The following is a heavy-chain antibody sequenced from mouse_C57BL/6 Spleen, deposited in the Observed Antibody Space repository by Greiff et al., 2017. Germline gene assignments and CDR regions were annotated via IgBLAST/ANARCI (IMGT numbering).Heavy chain of an antibody. CDR3: ARSPYYGNYVGFAY. D-gene: IGHD2-10*01. CDR2: IYPGSGST. Sequence: QVQLQQPGAELVKPGASVKMSCKASGYTFTSYWITWVKQRPGPGLEWIGDIYPGSGSTNYNEKFKSKATLTVDTTSSTAYMQLSSLTSEEAAVYYCARSPYYGNYVGFAYWGQGTLVTVSA. V-gene: IGHV1-55*01. J-gene: IGHJ3*01. CDR1: GYTFTSYW.